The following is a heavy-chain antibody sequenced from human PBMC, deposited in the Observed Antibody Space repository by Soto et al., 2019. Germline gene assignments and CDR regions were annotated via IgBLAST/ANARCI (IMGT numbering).Heavy chain of an antibody. Sequence: QVQLVQSGAEVKKPGASVKVSCKASGYTFTSYYMHWVRQAPGQGLESMGIINPSGGSTSYAQKFQGRGTMTRDTSTSTVYMELSSLRSEDTAVYYCARVGPSGGDGTSPLTFDIWGQGTMVTVSS. V-gene: IGHV1-46*01. J-gene: IGHJ3*02. CDR1: GYTFTSYY. CDR2: INPSGGST. D-gene: IGHD2-21*02. CDR3: ARVGPSGGDGTSPLTFDI.